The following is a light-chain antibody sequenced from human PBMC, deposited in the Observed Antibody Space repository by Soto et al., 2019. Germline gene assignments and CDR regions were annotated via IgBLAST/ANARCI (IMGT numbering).Light chain of an antibody. CDR2: GAS. J-gene: IGKJ1*01. CDR3: QQYGSSPQWT. V-gene: IGKV3-20*01. Sequence: EIVLTQSPGTLSLSPGERATLSCRASQYVSSIYIAWYQHKPGQAPRLLIYGASSRATGIPDRFSGSGSGTDFTLTISRLEPEDFAVYYCQQYGSSPQWTFGQGTKVEIK. CDR1: QYVSSIY.